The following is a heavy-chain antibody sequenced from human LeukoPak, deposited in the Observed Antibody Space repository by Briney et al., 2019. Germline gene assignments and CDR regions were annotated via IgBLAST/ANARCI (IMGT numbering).Heavy chain of an antibody. Sequence: GGSLRLSCAASGFTFSSYAMSWVRQAPVKGLEWVSAISGSGGSTYYADSVKGRFTISRDNSKNTLYLQMNSLRAEDTAVYYCAKAGFTYYDFWSGSSNVDYWGQGTLVTVSS. V-gene: IGHV3-23*01. CDR1: GFTFSSYA. CDR3: AKAGFTYYDFWSGSSNVDY. D-gene: IGHD3-3*01. CDR2: ISGSGGST. J-gene: IGHJ4*02.